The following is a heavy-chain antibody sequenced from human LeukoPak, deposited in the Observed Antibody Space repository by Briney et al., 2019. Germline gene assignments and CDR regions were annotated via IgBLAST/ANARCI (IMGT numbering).Heavy chain of an antibody. J-gene: IGHJ4*02. V-gene: IGHV4-31*03. Sequence: SQTLSLTCTVSGGSISSGGYYWSWIRQHPGKGLEWIGYIYYSGSTYYNPSLKSRVTISVDTSKNQFSLKLSSVTAADTAVYYCARGQTALNSSGWYSDPYYFDYWGQGTLVTVSS. CDR2: IYYSGST. D-gene: IGHD6-19*01. CDR3: ARGQTALNSSGWYSDPYYFDY. CDR1: GGSISSGGYY.